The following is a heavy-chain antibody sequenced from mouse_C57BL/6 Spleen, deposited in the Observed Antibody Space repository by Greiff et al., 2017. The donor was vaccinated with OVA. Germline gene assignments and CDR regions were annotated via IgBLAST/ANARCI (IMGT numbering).Heavy chain of an antibody. CDR2: ISYSGST. Sequence: EVKLQESGPGMVKPSQSLSLTCTVTGYSITSGYDWHWIRHFPGNKLEWMGYISYSGSTNYNPSLKSRISITHDTSKNHFFLKLNSVTTEDTATYYCARDGGYFFFAYWGQGTLVTVSA. V-gene: IGHV3-1*01. D-gene: IGHD2-3*01. CDR3: ARDGGYFFFAY. CDR1: GYSITSGYD. J-gene: IGHJ3*01.